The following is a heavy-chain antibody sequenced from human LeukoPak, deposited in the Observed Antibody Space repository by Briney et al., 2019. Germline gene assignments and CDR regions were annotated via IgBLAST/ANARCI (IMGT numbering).Heavy chain of an antibody. D-gene: IGHD3-16*01. J-gene: IGHJ4*02. CDR2: IWYDGRNK. CDR3: AKGESFGPYYFDY. CDR1: GITFSSYG. V-gene: IGHV3-33*06. Sequence: PGGSLRLSCAASGITFSSYGMHWVRQAPGKGLEWVAVIWYDGRNKYYADSVKGRFTISRDNSKNTLYLQMNSLRAEDTAVYYCAKGESFGPYYFDYWGQGTLVTVSS.